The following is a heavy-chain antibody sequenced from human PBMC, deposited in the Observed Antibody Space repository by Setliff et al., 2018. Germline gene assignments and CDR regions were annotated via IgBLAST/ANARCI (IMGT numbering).Heavy chain of an antibody. D-gene: IGHD2-15*01. CDR2: INPNSGGT. J-gene: IGHJ5*02. Sequence: ASVKVSCKASGYTFTGYYMHWVRQAPGQGLEWMGWINPNSGGTNYAQKFQGRVTMTRDTSISTAYMELSRLRSDDTAVYYCARGGERYCSCCSCLLTGWFDPWGQGTLVTVSS. CDR1: GYTFTGYY. V-gene: IGHV1-2*02. CDR3: ARGGERYCSCCSCLLTGWFDP.